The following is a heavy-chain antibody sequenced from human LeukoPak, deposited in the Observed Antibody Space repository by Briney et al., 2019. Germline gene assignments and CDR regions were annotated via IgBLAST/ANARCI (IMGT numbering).Heavy chain of an antibody. J-gene: IGHJ4*02. V-gene: IGHV3-64D*06. CDR1: GFTFSSYA. CDR3: VKGGVVTTRPFDY. CDR2: ISSNGGTT. D-gene: IGHD4-11*01. Sequence: PGGSLRLSCSASGFTFSSYAMHWVRQAPGKGLEYVSAISSNGGTTYYADSAKGRFTISRDDSKNTLYLQMSSLRAEDTALYYCVKGGVVTTRPFDYWGQGTLVTVSS.